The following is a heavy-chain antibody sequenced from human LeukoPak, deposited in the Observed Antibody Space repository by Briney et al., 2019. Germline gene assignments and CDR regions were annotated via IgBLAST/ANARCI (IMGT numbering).Heavy chain of an antibody. V-gene: IGHV3-48*03. Sequence: GGSLRLSCAASGFTFSSYEMNWVRQAPGKGLEWVSYISSSGSTIYYADSVKGRFTISRDNAKNSLYLQMNSLRAEDTAVYYCARGGYYHSSGYHFDPWGQGTLVTVSS. CDR2: ISSSGSTI. CDR3: ARGGYYHSSGYHFDP. J-gene: IGHJ5*02. CDR1: GFTFSSYE. D-gene: IGHD3-22*01.